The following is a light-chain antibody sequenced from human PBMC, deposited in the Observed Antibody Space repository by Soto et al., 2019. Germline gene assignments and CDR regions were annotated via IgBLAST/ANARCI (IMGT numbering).Light chain of an antibody. CDR1: NSDVGGYNY. CDR3: SSYTSSSTRV. CDR2: DVS. Sequence: QSGLTQPAAVSGYPGKSITISCTGTNSDVGGYNYVSWYQQHPGKAPKLMIYDVSNRPSGVSNRFSGSKSGNTASLTISGLQAEDEADYYCSSYTSSSTRVFGTGTKVTVL. V-gene: IGLV2-14*01. J-gene: IGLJ1*01.